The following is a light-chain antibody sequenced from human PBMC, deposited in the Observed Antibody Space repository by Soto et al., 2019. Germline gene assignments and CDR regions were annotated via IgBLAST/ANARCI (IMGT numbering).Light chain of an antibody. V-gene: IGKV3-20*01. J-gene: IGKJ1*01. CDR1: QSVRNNF. CDR2: GAS. Sequence: EIVLTQSPGTLSLSPGERATLSCRASQSVRNNFLAWYQQNPGQAPRLLIYGASARATAIPDRFSGSGSGTDFTLTISRLEPEDVAVYYCQQYGSSPRTFGQGTKVEIQ. CDR3: QQYGSSPRT.